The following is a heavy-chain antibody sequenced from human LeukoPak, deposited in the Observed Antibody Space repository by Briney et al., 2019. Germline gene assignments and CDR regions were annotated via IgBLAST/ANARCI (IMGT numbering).Heavy chain of an antibody. CDR1: GGSISSYY. Sequence: SETLSLTCTVSGGSISSYYWSWIRQPPGKGLEWIGYIYYSWSTNYNPSLKSRVTISVDTSKNQFSLKLSSVSAADTAVYYCAILYYYDSSGYYPYFDYWGQGTLVTVSS. J-gene: IGHJ4*02. D-gene: IGHD3-22*01. V-gene: IGHV4-59*01. CDR2: IYYSWST. CDR3: AILYYYDSSGYYPYFDY.